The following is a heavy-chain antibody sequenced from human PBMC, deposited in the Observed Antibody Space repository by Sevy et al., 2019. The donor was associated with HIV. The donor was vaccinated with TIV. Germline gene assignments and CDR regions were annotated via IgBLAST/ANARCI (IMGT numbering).Heavy chain of an antibody. D-gene: IGHD1-26*01. J-gene: IGHJ3*02. CDR1: GYTFTSYG. V-gene: IGHV1-18*04. CDR2: IIAYNGNT. Sequence: ASVKVSCKASGYTFTSYGISWVRQAPGQGLEWMGWIIAYNGNTNYAQKLQGRVTMTTDTSTGKAYMELRSLRSDVTAVYYCARDLGGSYYSLDAFDIWGQGPMVSVSS. CDR3: ARDLGGSYYSLDAFDI.